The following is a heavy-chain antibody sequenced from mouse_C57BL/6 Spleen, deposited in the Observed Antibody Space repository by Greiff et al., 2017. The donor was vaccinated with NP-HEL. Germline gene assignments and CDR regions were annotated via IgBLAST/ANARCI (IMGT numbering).Heavy chain of an antibody. CDR1: GYTFTSYW. D-gene: IGHD2-5*01. V-gene: IGHV1-55*01. Sequence: QVQLKQPGAELVKPGASVKMSCKASGYTFTSYWITWVKQRPGQGLEWIGDIYPGSGSTNYNEKFKSKATLTVDTSSSTAYMQLSSLTSEDSAVYYCAYYSNYGYYFDYWGQGTTLTVSS. J-gene: IGHJ2*01. CDR3: AYYSNYGYYFDY. CDR2: IYPGSGST.